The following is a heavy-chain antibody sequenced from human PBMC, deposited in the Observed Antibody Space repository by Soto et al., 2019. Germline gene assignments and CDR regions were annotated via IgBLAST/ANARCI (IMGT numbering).Heavy chain of an antibody. CDR3: ARAGSRKSSGSYDFDF. D-gene: IGHD3-22*01. CDR2: IYYSGST. J-gene: IGHJ4*02. V-gene: IGHV4-30-4*01. Sequence: SETLSLTCTVSGGSISSGDGDYYWSWIRQPPGKGLEWIGYIYYSGSTYYNPSLKSRVTIAADTSKNQFSLKLSSVTAADTAVYYCARAGSRKSSGSYDFDFWGQGTPVTVSS. CDR1: GGSISSGDGDYY.